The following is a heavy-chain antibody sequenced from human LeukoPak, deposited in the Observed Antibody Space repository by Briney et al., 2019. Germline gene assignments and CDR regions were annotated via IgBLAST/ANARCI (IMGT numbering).Heavy chain of an antibody. CDR3: AKDQHGDYMGFFDY. CDR1: GFRFSSYA. V-gene: IGHV3-23*01. Sequence: GGSLRLSCAASGFRFSSYAMSWVRQAPGKGLEWVSAISGSGGSTYYADSVKGRFTISRDNSKNTLYLQMNSLRAEDTAVYYRAKDQHGDYMGFFDYWGQGTLVTVSS. D-gene: IGHD4-17*01. J-gene: IGHJ4*02. CDR2: ISGSGGST.